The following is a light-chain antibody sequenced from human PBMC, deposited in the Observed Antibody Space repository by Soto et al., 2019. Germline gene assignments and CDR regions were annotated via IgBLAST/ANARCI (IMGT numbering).Light chain of an antibody. CDR2: EVS. CDR3: SSYRSSSTLVV. J-gene: IGLJ2*01. CDR1: SSDVGGYIY. V-gene: IGLV2-14*01. Sequence: QSALTQPASVSASPGQSITISCTGTSSDVGGYIYVSWYQQHPGKAPKLMIYEVSNRPSGVSNRFSGSKSGNTASLTISGLQAEDEADYNCSSYRSSSTLVVFGGGTKLTVL.